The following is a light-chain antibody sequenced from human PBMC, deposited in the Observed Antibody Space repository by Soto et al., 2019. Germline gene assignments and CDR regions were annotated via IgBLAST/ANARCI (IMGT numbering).Light chain of an antibody. Sequence: ELVLTQSPATLSLSPGARATLSCRASQSVSSYLAWYQQKPGQAPRLLIYDASNRATGIPARFSVSVSGTDLTLTISSLEPEDGAVYDGQQRSNWPRTFGQGTKVDI. CDR1: QSVSSY. J-gene: IGKJ1*01. CDR2: DAS. CDR3: QQRSNWPRT. V-gene: IGKV3-11*01.